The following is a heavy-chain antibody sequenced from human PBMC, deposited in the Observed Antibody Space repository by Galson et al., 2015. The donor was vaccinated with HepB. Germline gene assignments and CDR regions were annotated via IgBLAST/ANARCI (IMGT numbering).Heavy chain of an antibody. CDR2: IYSGGST. CDR3: ARVATGYSFYFDY. J-gene: IGHJ4*02. CDR1: GFTVSSNY. Sequence: SLRLSCAASGFTVSSNYMSWVRQAPGKGLEWVSVIYSGGSTYYADSVKGRFTISRDNSKNTLYLQMNSLRAEDTAVYYCARVATGYSFYFDYWGQGTLVTVSS. V-gene: IGHV3-66*01. D-gene: IGHD5-18*01.